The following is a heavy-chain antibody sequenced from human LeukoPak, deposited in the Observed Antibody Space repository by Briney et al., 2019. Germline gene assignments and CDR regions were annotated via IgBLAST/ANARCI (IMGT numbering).Heavy chain of an antibody. V-gene: IGHV3-30*02. CDR3: AKDPDIVVVPAAMAFDY. Sequence: PGGSLRLSCAASGFTFSSYGMHWVRQAPGKGLEWVAFIRYDGSNKYYADSGKGRFTISRDNSKNTLYLQMNSLRAEDTAVYYCAKDPDIVVVPAAMAFDYWGQGTLVTVSS. J-gene: IGHJ4*02. D-gene: IGHD2-2*01. CDR2: IRYDGSNK. CDR1: GFTFSSYG.